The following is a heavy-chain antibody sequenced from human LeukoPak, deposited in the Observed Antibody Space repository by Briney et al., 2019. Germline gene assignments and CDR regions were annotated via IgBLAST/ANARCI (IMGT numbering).Heavy chain of an antibody. J-gene: IGHJ6*03. D-gene: IGHD1-26*01. Sequence: GGSLRLSCAASGFSFSSYNMDWVRQTPGKGLEWISSITTSSTYTLYADSVKGRFTISRDNARNSLYLQMNSLTAEDTAVYYCARDPYSGAYGNTYYYYMDVWGKGTTVTISS. CDR3: ARDPYSGAYGNTYYYYMDV. V-gene: IGHV3-21*01. CDR1: GFSFSSYN. CDR2: ITTSSTYT.